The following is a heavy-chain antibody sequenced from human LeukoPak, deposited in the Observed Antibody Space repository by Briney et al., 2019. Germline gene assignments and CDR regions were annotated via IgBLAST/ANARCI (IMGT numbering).Heavy chain of an antibody. V-gene: IGHV1-46*01. CDR2: INPSGGST. CDR3: ARSGRGVGATTLCITRHWFDL. Sequence: ASVKVSCKASGYTFTSYYMHWVRQAPGQGLEWMGIINPSGGSTSYAQKFQGRVTMTRDMSTSTVYMELSSLRSEDTAVYYCARSGRGVGATTLCITRHWFDLGGQGTLVTVSA. J-gene: IGHJ5*02. D-gene: IGHD1-26*01. CDR1: GYTFTSYY.